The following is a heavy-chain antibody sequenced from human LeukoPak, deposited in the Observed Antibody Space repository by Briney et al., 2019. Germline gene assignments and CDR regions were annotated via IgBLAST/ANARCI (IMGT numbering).Heavy chain of an antibody. CDR1: GFTFSSYE. CDR3: ARDTRLSSSGWSLFGAFDI. V-gene: IGHV3-48*03. D-gene: IGHD6-19*01. CDR2: ISSSGSTI. Sequence: GGSLRLSCAASGFTFSSYEMNGVRRAPGKGLEGGSYISSSGSTIYYADSVKGRFTISRDNAKNSLYLQMNSLRAEGTAVYYCARDTRLSSSGWSLFGAFDIWGQGTMVTVSS. J-gene: IGHJ3*02.